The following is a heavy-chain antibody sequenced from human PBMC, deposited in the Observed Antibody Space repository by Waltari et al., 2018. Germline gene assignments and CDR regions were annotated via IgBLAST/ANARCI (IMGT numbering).Heavy chain of an antibody. J-gene: IGHJ4*02. CDR2: IYYSGST. V-gene: IGHV4-59*11. CDR3: ARYSSSEFDY. CDR1: GGSISSRY. Sequence: QVQLQESGPGLVKPSETLSLTCTVSGGSISSRYWSWIRQPPGKGLEWIGYIYYSGSTNYNPSLKSRVTISVDTSKNQFSLKLSSVTAADTAVYYCARYSSSEFDYWGQGTLVTVSS. D-gene: IGHD6-6*01.